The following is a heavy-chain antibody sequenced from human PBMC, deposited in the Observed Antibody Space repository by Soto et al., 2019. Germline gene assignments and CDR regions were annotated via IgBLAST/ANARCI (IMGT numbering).Heavy chain of an antibody. Sequence: QITLKESGPTLLKPTQTLTLTCTFSGFSLTTSGVGVGWIRQPPGQALEWLALIYWEDDKRYSPSLKTRLTVTTATSKTQVVPTLTNMDPVDTATYYCAHRPYGSTANYWFGPWGQGILVTVSS. CDR1: GFSLTTSGVG. CDR2: IYWEDDK. J-gene: IGHJ5*02. V-gene: IGHV2-5*02. CDR3: AHRPYGSTANYWFGP. D-gene: IGHD4-17*01.